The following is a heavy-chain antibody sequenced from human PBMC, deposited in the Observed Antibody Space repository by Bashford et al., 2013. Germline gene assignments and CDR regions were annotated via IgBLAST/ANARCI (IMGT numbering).Heavy chain of an antibody. CDR1: GFSLSSLEVS. V-gene: IGHV2-5*01. D-gene: IGHD3-22*01. CDR2: IYGNDDK. Sequence: SGPTLVKPTQTLTLTCTFSGFSLSSLEVSVGWIRQPPGKALEWLALIYGNDDKRYSQSLKRRLTVTKDTSKNQVVLTLSNVDPEDTGTYFCAHTSSGYYFPYFDSWGPGTLVTVSS. J-gene: IGHJ4*01. CDR3: AHTSSGYYFPYFDS.